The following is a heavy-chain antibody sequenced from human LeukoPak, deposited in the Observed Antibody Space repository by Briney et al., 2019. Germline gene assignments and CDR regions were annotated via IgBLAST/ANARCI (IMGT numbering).Heavy chain of an antibody. Sequence: GGSLRLSXAASGFTFRSYSMNWVRQAPGKGLEWVSYVSSSSSTIYYADSVKGRFTISRDNAKNSLYLQMNSLRAEDTAVYYCARDRLRYSSSSRAFDIWGQGTMVTVSS. D-gene: IGHD6-6*01. V-gene: IGHV3-48*01. CDR1: GFTFRSYS. CDR3: ARDRLRYSSSSRAFDI. J-gene: IGHJ3*02. CDR2: VSSSSSTI.